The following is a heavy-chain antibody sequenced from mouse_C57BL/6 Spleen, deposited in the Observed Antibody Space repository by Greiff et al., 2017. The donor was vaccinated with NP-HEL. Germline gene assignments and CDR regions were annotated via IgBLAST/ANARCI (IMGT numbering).Heavy chain of an antibody. CDR3: SRGMGWAHWYFDV. V-gene: IGHV3-6*01. CDR1: GYSITSGYY. D-gene: IGHD3-3*01. Sequence: VQLKESGPGLVKPSQSLSLTCSVTGYSITSGYYWNWIRQFPGNKLEWMGYISYDGSNNYNPSLKNRISITRDTSKNQFFLKLNSVTTEDTATYYCSRGMGWAHWYFDVWGTGTTVTVSS. J-gene: IGHJ1*03. CDR2: ISYDGSN.